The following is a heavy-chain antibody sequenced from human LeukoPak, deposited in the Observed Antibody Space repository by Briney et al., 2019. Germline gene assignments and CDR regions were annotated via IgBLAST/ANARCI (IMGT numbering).Heavy chain of an antibody. D-gene: IGHD6-6*01. CDR1: GGSISSYY. J-gene: IGHJ4*02. V-gene: IGHV4-59*01. CDR2: IYYSGST. CDR3: ARVLPIAARPRAFDY. Sequence: SETLSLTCTVSGGSISSYYWSWIRQPPGKGPEWIGYIYYSGSTNYNPSLKSRVTISVDTSKNQFSLKLSSVTAADTAVCYCARVLPIAARPRAFDYWGQGTLVTVSS.